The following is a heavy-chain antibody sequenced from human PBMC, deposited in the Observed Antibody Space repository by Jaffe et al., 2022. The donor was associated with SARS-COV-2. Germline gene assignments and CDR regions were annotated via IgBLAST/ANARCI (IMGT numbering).Heavy chain of an antibody. CDR3: AKEGRFLQWFGWS. CDR2: ISGSGGGT. CDR1: GFSFSTFG. Sequence: EVQMLESGGGLVQPGGSLRLSCAASGFSFSTFGMSWFRQAPGKGLQWISGISGSGGGTYYTDSVKGRFTISRDNSKNTLYLQMNNLRGEDTALYYCAKEGRFLQWFGWSWGQGTPVTVSS. V-gene: IGHV3-23*01. D-gene: IGHD3-3*01. J-gene: IGHJ5*02.